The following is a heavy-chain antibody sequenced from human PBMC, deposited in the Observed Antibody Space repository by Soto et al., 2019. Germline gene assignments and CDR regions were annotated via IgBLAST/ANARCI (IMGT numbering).Heavy chain of an antibody. V-gene: IGHV4-34*01. CDR1: GGSFSGYY. D-gene: IGHD4-17*01. J-gene: IGHJ3*02. CDR3: ARGWTTVTFSAFDI. Sequence: QVQLQQWGAGLLKPSETLSLTCAVYGGSFSGYYWSWIRQPPGEGLEWIGEINHSGSTNYNPSLKSRVTISVDTSKNQFSLKLSSVTAADTAVYYCARGWTTVTFSAFDIWGQGTMVTVSS. CDR2: INHSGST.